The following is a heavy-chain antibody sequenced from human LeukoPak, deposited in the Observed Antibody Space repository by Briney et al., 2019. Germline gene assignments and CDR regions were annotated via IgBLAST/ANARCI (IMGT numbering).Heavy chain of an antibody. CDR2: INPNSGGA. CDR3: ARGMVRGFYGMDV. Sequence: ASVKVSCKASGYTFTGYYMHWVRQAPGQGLEWMGWINPNSGGANYAQKFQGRVTMTRDTSISTAYMELSRLRSDDTAVYYCARGMVRGFYGMDVWGQGTTVTVSS. CDR1: GYTFTGYY. V-gene: IGHV1-2*02. D-gene: IGHD3-10*01. J-gene: IGHJ6*02.